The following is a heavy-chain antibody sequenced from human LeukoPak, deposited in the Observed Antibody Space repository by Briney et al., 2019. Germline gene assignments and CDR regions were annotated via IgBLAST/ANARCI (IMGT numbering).Heavy chain of an antibody. V-gene: IGHV1-46*01. CDR1: GYTFTGYY. Sequence: ASVKVSCKASGYTFTGYYMHWVRQAPGQGLEWMGIINPSGGSTTYPQKFQGRVTMTRDMSTSTVYMDLSSLRSEDTAVYYCARGGYSSPRGWFDSWGQGTLVTVSS. D-gene: IGHD6-13*01. J-gene: IGHJ5*01. CDR3: ARGGYSSPRGWFDS. CDR2: INPSGGST.